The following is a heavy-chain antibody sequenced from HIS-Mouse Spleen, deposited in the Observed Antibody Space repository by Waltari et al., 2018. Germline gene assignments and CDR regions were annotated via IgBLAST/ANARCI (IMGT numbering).Heavy chain of an antibody. CDR1: GYSISSGYY. D-gene: IGHD3-10*01. CDR2: IYHSGST. V-gene: IGHV4-38-2*02. Sequence: QVQLQESGPGLVKPSETLSLTCTVSGYSISSGYYWGWIRPPPGKGLEWIGSIYHSGSTYYNPSLKSRVTISVDTSKNQFSLKLSSVTAADTAVYYCAEGGDYYGSGSYDYWGQGTLVTVSS. CDR3: AEGGDYYGSGSYDY. J-gene: IGHJ4*02.